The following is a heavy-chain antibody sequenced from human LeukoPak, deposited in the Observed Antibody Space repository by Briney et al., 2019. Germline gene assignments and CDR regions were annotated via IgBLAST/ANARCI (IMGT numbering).Heavy chain of an antibody. V-gene: IGHV1-2*02. CDR3: ARPHCSSTSCYGMVASDI. CDR1: GYTFTGYY. D-gene: IGHD2-2*01. CDR2: INPNSGGT. J-gene: IGHJ3*02. Sequence: PSVKVSCKASGYTFTGYYMHWVRQAPGQGLEWMGWINPNSGGTNYAQKFQGRVTMTRDTSISTAYMELSRLRSDDTAVYYCARPHCSSTSCYGMVASDIWGQGTMVTVSS.